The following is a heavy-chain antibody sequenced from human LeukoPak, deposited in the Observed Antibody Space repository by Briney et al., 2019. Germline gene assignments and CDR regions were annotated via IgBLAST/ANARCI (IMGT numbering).Heavy chain of an antibody. CDR2: INPSGGST. CDR1: GYTFTSYY. D-gene: IGHD1-26*01. CDR3: ARRQWELLGYYGMDV. V-gene: IGHV1-46*01. J-gene: IGHJ6*02. Sequence: ASVKVSCKASGYTFTSYYMHWVRQAPGQGLEWMGIINPSGGSTSYAQKFQGRVTMTRDTSTSTVYMELSRLRSEDTAVYYCARRQWELLGYYGMDVWGQGTTVTVSS.